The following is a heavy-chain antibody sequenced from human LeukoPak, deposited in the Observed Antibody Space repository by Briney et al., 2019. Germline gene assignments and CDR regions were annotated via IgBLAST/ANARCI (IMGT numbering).Heavy chain of an antibody. D-gene: IGHD1-14*01. CDR1: GFTFSSYT. J-gene: IGHJ6*03. V-gene: IGHV3-21*01. Sequence: GGSLRLSCAASGFTFSSYTMNWFRQAPGKGLEWVSSIITSSSYIYYADSVKGRFTISRDNAKSSLYLQMNSLRAGDTAVYYCARERGNQRVYYYYHMDVWGKGTRSPSP. CDR3: ARERGNQRVYYYYHMDV. CDR2: IITSSSYI.